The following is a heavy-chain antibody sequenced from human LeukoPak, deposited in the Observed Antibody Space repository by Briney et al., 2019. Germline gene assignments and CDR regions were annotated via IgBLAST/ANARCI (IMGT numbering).Heavy chain of an antibody. Sequence: PGGSLRLSCAASGFTFSSYAMHWVRQAPGKGLEWVAVISYDGSNKYYADSVKGRFTISRDNSKNTLYLQMNSLRAEDTAVYYCAKDRFRSEKLRYFDWLLKGHAFDIWGQGTMVTVSS. J-gene: IGHJ3*02. D-gene: IGHD3-9*01. CDR2: ISYDGSNK. V-gene: IGHV3-30-3*01. CDR1: GFTFSSYA. CDR3: AKDRFRSEKLRYFDWLLKGHAFDI.